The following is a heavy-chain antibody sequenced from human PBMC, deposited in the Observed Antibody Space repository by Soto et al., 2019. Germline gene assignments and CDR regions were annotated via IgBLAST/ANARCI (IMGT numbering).Heavy chain of an antibody. CDR1: GGTFSSYA. Sequence: GASGKVSCKASGGTFSSYAISWVRQAPGQGLEWMGGIIPIFGTAKYAQKFQGRVTITADESTSTAYMERSRLRLDDTDVYYCARDLLSGSGSYYGVPLGYWGQGTLVTVS. V-gene: IGHV1-69*13. J-gene: IGHJ4*02. D-gene: IGHD3-10*01. CDR2: IIPIFGTA. CDR3: ARDLLSGSGSYYGVPLGY.